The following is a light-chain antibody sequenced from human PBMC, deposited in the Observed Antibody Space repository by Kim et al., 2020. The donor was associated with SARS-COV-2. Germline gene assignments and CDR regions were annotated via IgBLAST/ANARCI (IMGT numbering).Light chain of an antibody. CDR1: SRNVGIYYY. V-gene: IGLV2-14*03. CDR3: SSYTRSSTNYV. Sequence: SIPICSTGTSRNVGIYYYVSWYQQHPCNAPKLMIYAVSNRPSGVSNRFSGSKSGNTASLTISGLQAEDEADYYCSSYTRSSTNYVFGTGTKVTVL. J-gene: IGLJ1*01. CDR2: AVS.